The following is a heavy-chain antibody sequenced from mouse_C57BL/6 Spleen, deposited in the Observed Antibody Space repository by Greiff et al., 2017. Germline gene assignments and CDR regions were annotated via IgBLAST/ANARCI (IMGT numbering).Heavy chain of an antibody. CDR1: GFTFSSYA. J-gene: IGHJ2*01. CDR3: ALTTVDDFDY. V-gene: IGHV5-4*01. D-gene: IGHD1-1*01. CDR2: ISDGGSYT. Sequence: EVQLVESGGGLVKPGGSLKLSCAASGFTFSSYAMSWVRQTPEKRLEWVATISDGGSYTYYPDNVKGRFTISRDNAKNNLYLQLSHLKSEDTAMXYGALTTVDDFDYWGQGTTLTVSS.